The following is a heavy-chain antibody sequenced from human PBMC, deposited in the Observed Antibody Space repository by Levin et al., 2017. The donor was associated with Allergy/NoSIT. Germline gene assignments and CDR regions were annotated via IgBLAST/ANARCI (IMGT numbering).Heavy chain of an antibody. CDR2: INWNGGST. CDR3: ARHRFTMNIHDGFDI. CDR1: GFTFDDYG. J-gene: IGHJ3*02. Sequence: GESLKISCAASGFTFDDYGMSWVRQAPGKGLEWVSGINWNGGSTGYADSVKGRLTISRDKAKNSLYLQMNSLRAEDTALYHCARHRFTMNIHDGFDIWGQGTMVIVSS. V-gene: IGHV3-20*01. D-gene: IGHD2/OR15-2a*01.